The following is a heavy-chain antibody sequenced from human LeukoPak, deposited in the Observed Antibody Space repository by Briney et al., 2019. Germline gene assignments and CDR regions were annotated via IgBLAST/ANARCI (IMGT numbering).Heavy chain of an antibody. V-gene: IGHV1-2*02. J-gene: IGHJ1*01. D-gene: IGHD2-21*02. CDR1: GYPFTAYY. CDR3: ARANLDDCGGDCDQCFQL. CDR2: INPNSSGT. Sequence: ASVKVSCKPSGYPFTAYYMPWGRQAPGPRLEGMGWINPNSSGTNLTKKYHARVTLTRDTSITRAYMELSRVSSDDTAVYYCARANLDDCGGDCDQCFQLWGQGTLVTVSS.